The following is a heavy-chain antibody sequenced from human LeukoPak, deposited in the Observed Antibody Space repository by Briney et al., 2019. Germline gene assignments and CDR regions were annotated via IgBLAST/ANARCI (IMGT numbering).Heavy chain of an antibody. D-gene: IGHD3-3*01. J-gene: IGHJ4*02. V-gene: IGHV4-59*05. CDR1: GGSFSGYF. CDR3: ARLDFWSGYYIGFDY. CDR2: IYYSGST. Sequence: SETLSLTCTVSGGSFSGYFWSWIRQPPGKGLEWIGSIYYSGSTYSNPSPKSRVSISVDTSKNQFSLKLSSVTAADTAVYYCARLDFWSGYYIGFDYWGQGTLVTVSS.